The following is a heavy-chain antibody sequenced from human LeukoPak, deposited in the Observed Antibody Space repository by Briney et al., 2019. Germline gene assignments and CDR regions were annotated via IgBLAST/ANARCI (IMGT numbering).Heavy chain of an antibody. CDR2: TFQGGGEI. CDR1: GFTFSSYA. CDR3: ARVGLRLRLGELSPIDY. V-gene: IGHV3-30-3*01. Sequence: PGGSLRLSCAASGFTFSSYAMHWVRQPPGKGLEWVSSTFQGGGEIHYADSVRGRFTISRDNSRSTLFLQMNSLRAEDTAVYYCARVGLRLRLGELSPIDYWGQGTLVTVSS. J-gene: IGHJ4*02. D-gene: IGHD3-16*02.